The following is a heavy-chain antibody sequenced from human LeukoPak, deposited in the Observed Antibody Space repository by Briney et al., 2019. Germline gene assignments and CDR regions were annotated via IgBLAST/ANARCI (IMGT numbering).Heavy chain of an antibody. Sequence: GGSLRLSCAASGFTFHDYAMHWVRQAPGKGLEWVSSISSSSSYIYYADSVKGRFTISRDNAKNSLYLQMNSLRAEDTAAYYCARELKGYYDSSGYYLDYWGQGTLVTVSS. CDR1: GFTFHDYA. CDR3: ARELKGYYDSSGYYLDY. V-gene: IGHV3-21*01. CDR2: ISSSSSYI. J-gene: IGHJ4*02. D-gene: IGHD3-22*01.